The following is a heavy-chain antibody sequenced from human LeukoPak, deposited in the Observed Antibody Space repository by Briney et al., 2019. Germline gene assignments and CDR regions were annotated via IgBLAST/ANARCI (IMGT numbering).Heavy chain of an antibody. Sequence: GGSLRLSCAASGFTFSSYAMSWVRQAPGKGLEWVSGISGSGGSTYDADSVKGRFTISRDNSKNTLYLQMNSLRAEDTAVYYCARARGYSGYESKWYYYGMDVWGQGTTVTVSS. CDR2: ISGSGGST. CDR3: ARARGYSGYESKWYYYGMDV. V-gene: IGHV3-23*01. D-gene: IGHD5-12*01. CDR1: GFTFSSYA. J-gene: IGHJ6*02.